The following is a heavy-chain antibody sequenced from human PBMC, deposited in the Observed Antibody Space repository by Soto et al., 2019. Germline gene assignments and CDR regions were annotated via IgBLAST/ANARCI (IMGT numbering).Heavy chain of an antibody. J-gene: IGHJ3*02. V-gene: IGHV1-18*01. CDR2: ISAYNGNT. CDR1: GYTFTSYG. D-gene: IGHD3-10*01. Sequence: ASVKVSCKASGYTFTSYGISWVRQAPGQGLEWMGWISAYNGNTNCAQKLQGRVTMTTDTSTSTAYMELRSLRSDDTAVYYCARFYGSGSYSLDAFDIWGQGTMVTVSS. CDR3: ARFYGSGSYSLDAFDI.